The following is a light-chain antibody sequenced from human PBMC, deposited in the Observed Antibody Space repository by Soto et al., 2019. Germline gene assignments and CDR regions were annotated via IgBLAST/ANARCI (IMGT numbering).Light chain of an antibody. J-gene: IGKJ1*01. Sequence: EIVMTQSPATLSVSPGERATLSCRASQSVSSNLAWYQQKPCQAPRLLIYGASTRATGIPARFSGSGSGTVFTLTISNLQSEDFAVYYCQHYNNWPPWTFGQGTKVEIK. V-gene: IGKV3-15*01. CDR1: QSVSSN. CDR2: GAS. CDR3: QHYNNWPPWT.